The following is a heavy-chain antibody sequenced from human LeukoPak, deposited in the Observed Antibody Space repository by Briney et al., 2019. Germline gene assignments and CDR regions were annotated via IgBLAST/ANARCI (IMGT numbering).Heavy chain of an antibody. D-gene: IGHD2-2*01. CDR3: ARDYCSSTSCLFDY. CDR2: INPNSGDT. Sequence: ASVKVSCKASGYTLTGYHMHWVRQAPGQGLEWMGRINPNSGDTNYAQKFQGRVTMTRDTSISTAYMELSRLRSDDTAVYYRARDYCSSTSCLFDYWGQGTLVTVSS. CDR1: GYTLTGYH. V-gene: IGHV1-2*06. J-gene: IGHJ4*02.